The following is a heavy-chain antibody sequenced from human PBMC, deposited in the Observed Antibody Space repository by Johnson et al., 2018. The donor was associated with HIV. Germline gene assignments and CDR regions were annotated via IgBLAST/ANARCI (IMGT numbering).Heavy chain of an antibody. CDR3: AKSGYSGSYDMMGAFDI. CDR1: GFTFSSYG. D-gene: IGHD1-26*01. V-gene: IGHV3-33*06. CDR2: IWYDGSNK. Sequence: QVQLVESGGGVVQPGRSLRLSCAASGFTFSSYGMHWVRQAPGKGLEWVAVIWYDGSNKYYADSVKGRFTISRDNSKNTLYLQMNSLRAEDTAVYYCAKSGYSGSYDMMGAFDIWGQGTMVTVSS. J-gene: IGHJ3*02.